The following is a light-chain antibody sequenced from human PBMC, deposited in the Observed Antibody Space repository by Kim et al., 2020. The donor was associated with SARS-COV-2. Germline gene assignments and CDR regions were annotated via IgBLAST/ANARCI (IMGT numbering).Light chain of an antibody. CDR1: QSVSSSY. J-gene: IGKJ2*01. CDR3: QQYGSSPLYT. CDR2: GTS. Sequence: EILLTQSPGTLSLSPGERATLSCRASQSVSSSYLAWYQQKPGQAPRLLIYGTSSRATGIPDRFSGSGSGTDFTLTISRLEPEDFAVYYCQQYGSSPLYTFGQGTKLEI. V-gene: IGKV3-20*01.